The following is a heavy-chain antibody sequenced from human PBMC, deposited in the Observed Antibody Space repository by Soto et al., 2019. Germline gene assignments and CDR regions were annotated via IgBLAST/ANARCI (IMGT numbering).Heavy chain of an antibody. Sequence: GGSLRLSCAASGFTFNTAWLTWVRQAPGKGLEWVGRIKGKPDGGATDYAALVEGRFMISRDDSQNTVFLQMNSLKTDDTAVYYCTAGYTFNYWGPGTLVTVSS. CDR3: TAGYTFNY. D-gene: IGHD1-26*01. V-gene: IGHV3-15*01. CDR2: IKGKPDGGAT. J-gene: IGHJ4*02. CDR1: GFTFNTAW.